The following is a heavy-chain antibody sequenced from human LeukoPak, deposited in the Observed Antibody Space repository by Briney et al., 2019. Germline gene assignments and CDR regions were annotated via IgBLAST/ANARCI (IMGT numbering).Heavy chain of an antibody. CDR2: IKQDGSEK. Sequence: PGGSLRLSCAASGFSLSSHWMSWVRQAPGKGLEWVANIKQDGSEKNYVDSVKGRFTISRDNAKKSLYLQMNSLRAEDTAVYYCSRHIVVVSYYYYMDVWGKGTTVTVS. CDR3: SRHIVVVSYYYYMDV. CDR1: GFSLSSHW. J-gene: IGHJ6*03. D-gene: IGHD2-2*01. V-gene: IGHV3-7*01.